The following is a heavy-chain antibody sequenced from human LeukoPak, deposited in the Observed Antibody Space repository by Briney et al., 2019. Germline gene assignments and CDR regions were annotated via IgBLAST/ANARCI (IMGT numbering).Heavy chain of an antibody. CDR3: AKDRTGYSGYGSDAFDI. Sequence: GGSLRLSCAASGFTFSSYGMHWVRQAPGKGLEWVAVISYDGSNKYYADSVKGRFTISRDNSKNTLYLQMNSLRAEDTAVYYCAKDRTGYSGYGSDAFDIWGQGTMVTVSS. V-gene: IGHV3-30*18. D-gene: IGHD5-12*01. CDR2: ISYDGSNK. J-gene: IGHJ3*02. CDR1: GFTFSSYG.